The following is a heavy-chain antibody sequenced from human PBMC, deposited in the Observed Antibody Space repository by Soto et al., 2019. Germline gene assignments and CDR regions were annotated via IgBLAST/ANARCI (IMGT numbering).Heavy chain of an antibody. Sequence: SETLSLTCAVSGGSISSSNWWSFFRQPPGKGLECIGEIYHSGSTNYNPSLKSRVTISVDKSKNQFSLKLSSVTAADTAVYYCARDKQGSIVVVPAATQGGDSYGMDVWGQGTTVTVSS. D-gene: IGHD2-2*01. V-gene: IGHV4-4*02. CDR3: ARDKQGSIVVVPAATQGGDSYGMDV. J-gene: IGHJ6*02. CDR1: GGSISSSNW. CDR2: IYHSGST.